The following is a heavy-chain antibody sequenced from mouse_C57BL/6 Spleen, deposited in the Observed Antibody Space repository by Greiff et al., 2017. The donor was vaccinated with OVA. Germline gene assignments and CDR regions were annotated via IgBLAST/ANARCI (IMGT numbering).Heavy chain of an antibody. CDR2: ISYDGSN. V-gene: IGHV3-6*01. CDR1: GYSITSGYY. Sequence: QLQQSGPGLVKPSQSLSLTCSVTGYSITSGYYWNWIRQFPGNKLEWMGYISYDGSNNYNPSLKNRISITRDTSKNQFFLKLNSVTTEDTATYYCARDTIYYYGDGYFDYWGQGTTLTVSS. CDR3: ARDTIYYYGDGYFDY. J-gene: IGHJ2*01. D-gene: IGHD1-1*01.